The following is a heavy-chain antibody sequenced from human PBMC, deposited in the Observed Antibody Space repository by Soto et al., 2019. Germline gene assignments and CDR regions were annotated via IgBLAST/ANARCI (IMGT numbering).Heavy chain of an antibody. D-gene: IGHD4-17*01. CDR3: AHSFADSNYGDYGPINGFDY. V-gene: IGHV2-5*02. Sequence: QITLKESGPTLVKPTQTLTLTCTSSGFSLSTSGVGVGWIRQPPGKALAWLALIYWDDDKRYSPSLKSKPTITKDSSKNPVVLTMNNVYPVDTAAYYCAHSFADSNYGDYGPINGFDYWVQGTLVTVSS. CDR2: IYWDDDK. CDR1: GFSLSTSGVG. J-gene: IGHJ4*02.